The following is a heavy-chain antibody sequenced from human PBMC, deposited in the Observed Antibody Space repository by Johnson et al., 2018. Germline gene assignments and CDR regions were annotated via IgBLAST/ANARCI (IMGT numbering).Heavy chain of an antibody. J-gene: IGHJ1*01. V-gene: IGHV1-8*01. CDR1: GYSFPTYD. D-gene: IGHD4-23*01. CDR2: MNPNSGHT. CDR3: AQARCVGGTDFQH. Sequence: QVQLVQSGAEVKKPGASVKVSCKASGYSFPTYDINWVRQATGQGLEWMGWMNPNSGHTGSAQKFQGRVTMTRDTSIRTAYMELSSLRFEDTAVYYCAQARCVGGTDFQHWGQGTLVTVSS.